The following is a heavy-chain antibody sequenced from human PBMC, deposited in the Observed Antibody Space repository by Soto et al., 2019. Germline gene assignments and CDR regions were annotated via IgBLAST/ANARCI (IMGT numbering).Heavy chain of an antibody. D-gene: IGHD6-13*01. CDR3: ARELPAAAAFDY. Sequence: PGGSLRLSCAASGFTFSSYSMNWVRQAPGKGLEWVSYISSSSTIYYADSVKGRFTISRDNAKNSLYLQMNSLRAEDTAVYYCARELPAAAAFDYWGQGTLVTVSS. CDR1: GFTFSSYS. CDR2: ISSSSTI. V-gene: IGHV3-48*01. J-gene: IGHJ4*02.